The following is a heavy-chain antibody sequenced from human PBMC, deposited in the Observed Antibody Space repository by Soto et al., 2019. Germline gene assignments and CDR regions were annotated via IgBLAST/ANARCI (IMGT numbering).Heavy chain of an antibody. CDR2: ISSSGNTI. D-gene: IGHD2-15*01. J-gene: IGHJ6*02. V-gene: IGHV3-48*03. Sequence: GSLRLSCAASGFSLSDYEMNWVRQAPVPVLEWVSYISSSGNTIYYADSVQGRFTISRDNAKNSLYLQMNRLRAEDTAVYYCARDPGARILSRFTSDFGMDVWGQATTVTGSS. CDR3: ARDPGARILSRFTSDFGMDV. CDR1: GFSLSDYE.